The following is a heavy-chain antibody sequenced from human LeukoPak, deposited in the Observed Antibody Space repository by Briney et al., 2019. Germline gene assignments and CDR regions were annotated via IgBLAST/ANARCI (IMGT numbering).Heavy chain of an antibody. V-gene: IGHV1-46*01. CDR2: INPSGGST. Sequence: ASVKVSCKASEYTFTGYYMHWVRQAPGQGLEWMGIINPSGGSTSYAQKFQGRVTMTRDTSTSTVYMELNSLRSEDTAVYYCAREEIAYYYYGMDVWGQGTTVTVSS. D-gene: IGHD3-22*01. CDR1: EYTFTGYY. J-gene: IGHJ6*02. CDR3: AREEIAYYYYGMDV.